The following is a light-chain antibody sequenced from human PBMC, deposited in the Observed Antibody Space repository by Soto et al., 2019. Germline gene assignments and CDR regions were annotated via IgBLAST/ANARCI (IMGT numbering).Light chain of an antibody. CDR3: QQYNNWLSA. J-gene: IGKJ1*01. CDR1: QSVSRN. V-gene: IGKV3-15*01. CDR2: GAS. Sequence: EIVMTQSPATLSVSPGERATLSCRASQSVSRNLAWYQQKPGQAPRLLIYGASTRATGIPARFSGSGSGTEFTLTISSLQSEDFAVYYCQQYNNWLSAFGQGTKVEIK.